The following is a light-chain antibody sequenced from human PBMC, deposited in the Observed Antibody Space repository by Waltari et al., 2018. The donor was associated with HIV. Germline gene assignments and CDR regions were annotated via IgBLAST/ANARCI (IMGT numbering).Light chain of an antibody. J-gene: IGLJ3*02. CDR3: QSYDSSLSGSWV. CDR1: SSNIGAGYD. CDR2: GNN. V-gene: IGLV1-40*01. Sequence: QSVLTQPPSVSGAPGQRVTFSCTGSSSNIGAGYDVHWYQQLPGTAPKLLIFGNNMRPSGVPDRFSGSKSGTSASLAITVLQAEDEADYYCQSYDSSLSGSWVFGGGTKLTVL.